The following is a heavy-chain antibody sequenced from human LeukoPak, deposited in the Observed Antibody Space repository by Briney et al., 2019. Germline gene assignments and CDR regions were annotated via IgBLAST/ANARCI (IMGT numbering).Heavy chain of an antibody. CDR1: GFTFSSYS. V-gene: IGHV3-21*01. Sequence: GGSLRLSCAASGFTFSSYSMNWVRQAPGKGPERVSSISSSSSYIYYADSVKGRFTISRDNAKNSLYLQMNSLRAEDTAVYYCAREVVGTMVRGATLGNYWGQGTLVTVPS. J-gene: IGHJ4*02. CDR2: ISSSSSYI. D-gene: IGHD3-10*01. CDR3: AREVVGTMVRGATLGNY.